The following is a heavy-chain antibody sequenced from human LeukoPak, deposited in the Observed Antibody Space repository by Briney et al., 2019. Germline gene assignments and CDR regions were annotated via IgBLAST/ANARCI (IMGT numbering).Heavy chain of an antibody. Sequence: GESLKISCKGSGYSFTSYWIGWVRQLPGKGLGWMGIIYPGDSDTRYSPSFQGQVTISADKSISTAYLQWSSLKASDTAMYYCARRLPSMVRGVHAFDIWGQGTMVTVSS. CDR1: GYSFTSYW. CDR3: ARRLPSMVRGVHAFDI. J-gene: IGHJ3*02. V-gene: IGHV5-51*01. CDR2: IYPGDSDT. D-gene: IGHD3-10*01.